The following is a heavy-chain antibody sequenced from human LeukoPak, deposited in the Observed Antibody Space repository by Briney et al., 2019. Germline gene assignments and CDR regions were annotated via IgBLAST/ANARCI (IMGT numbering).Heavy chain of an antibody. V-gene: IGHV3-7*03. D-gene: IGHD3-16*01. CDR2: INHNGNVN. Sequence: PGGSLRLSCATSGFTFNTYSMHRVRQAPGKGLEWVASINHNGNVNYYVDSVKGRFTISRDNAKNSLYLQMSNLRAEDTAVYFCARGGGLDVWGQGATVTVSS. J-gene: IGHJ6*02. CDR1: GFTFNTYS. CDR3: ARGGGLDV.